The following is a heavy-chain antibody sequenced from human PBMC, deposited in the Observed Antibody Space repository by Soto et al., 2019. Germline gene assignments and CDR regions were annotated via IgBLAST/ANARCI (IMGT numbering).Heavy chain of an antibody. CDR1: GFTFSSYG. CDR2: IWYDGSNK. J-gene: IGHJ6*03. CDR3: ARDPRGDFWSGYYWWHGYYMDV. Sequence: GGSLRLSCAASGFTFSSYGMHWVRQAPGKGLEWVAVIWYDGSNKYYADSVKGRFTISRDNSKNTLYLQMNSLRAEDTAVYYCARDPRGDFWSGYYWWHGYYMDVWGKGTTVTVSS. V-gene: IGHV3-33*01. D-gene: IGHD3-3*01.